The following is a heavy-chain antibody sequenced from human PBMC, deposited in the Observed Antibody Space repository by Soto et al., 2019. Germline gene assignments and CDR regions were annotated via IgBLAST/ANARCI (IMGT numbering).Heavy chain of an antibody. J-gene: IGHJ3*02. D-gene: IGHD6-19*01. Sequence: QVQLVQSGAEVKKPGSSLKVSCKDSGGTFSTYSMFWVRQAPGQGLEWMGRIIPLLGIANYAQKFQGRVTITADKSTSTAYMELDSLRSEDTALYYCTIGSWSGAVFDIWGQGTMVTGSS. V-gene: IGHV1-69*02. CDR3: TIGSWSGAVFDI. CDR1: GGTFSTYS. CDR2: IIPLLGIA.